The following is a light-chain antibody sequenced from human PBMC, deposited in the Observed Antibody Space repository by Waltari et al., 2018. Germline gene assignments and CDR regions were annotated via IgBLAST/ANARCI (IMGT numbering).Light chain of an antibody. CDR3: SSYAGSNNYV. V-gene: IGLV2-8*01. J-gene: IGLJ1*01. CDR2: DVS. Sequence: QSALTQPPSASGSPGQSVTISCTGTASDVGGYRYVSWCQQHPGKAPQLIIFDVSKRPSGAPDRFSGSKSGNTASLTVSGLQAEDEADYYCSSYAGSNNYVFGTGTKVTVL. CDR1: ASDVGGYRY.